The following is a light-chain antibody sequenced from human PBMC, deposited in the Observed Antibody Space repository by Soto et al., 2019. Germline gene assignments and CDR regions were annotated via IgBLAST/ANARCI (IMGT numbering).Light chain of an antibody. Sequence: EIVMTQSPATLSVSPGERATLSCRASQSVSSNLAWYQQKPGQAPRRLIYGASTRATGIPAGFSGSGSGREFTLTIRSLQSEDFAVYYCQQYNKWPLTFGGGTKVEFK. CDR3: QQYNKWPLT. J-gene: IGKJ4*01. V-gene: IGKV3-15*01. CDR2: GAS. CDR1: QSVSSN.